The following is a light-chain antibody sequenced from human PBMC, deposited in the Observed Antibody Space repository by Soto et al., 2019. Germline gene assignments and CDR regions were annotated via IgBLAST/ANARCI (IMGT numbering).Light chain of an antibody. V-gene: IGKV1-5*01. Sequence: DIQMTQSPSTLSASVGDRVTITCRASENINTWLAWYQQKPGKAPKLLIYAASRLEGGVPSRFSGSGSGTEFTLTISSLHPDDFATYYCQQDNNWYAFGQGTNLEIK. CDR2: AAS. J-gene: IGKJ2*01. CDR1: ENINTW. CDR3: QQDNNWYA.